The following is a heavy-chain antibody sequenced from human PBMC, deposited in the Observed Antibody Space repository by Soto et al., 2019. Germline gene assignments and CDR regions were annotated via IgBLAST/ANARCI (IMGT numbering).Heavy chain of an antibody. Sequence: HPGGSLRLSCAASGFSFSDYWMHWVRQAPGKGLVWVSRINPDGRIPSYADSVVRGRFTISRDNAKSTLYLQMNSLRAEDTAVYYCACSWRSGCSDETYSWGQGTLVTVSS. J-gene: IGHJ5*02. D-gene: IGHD6-19*01. V-gene: IGHV3-74*01. CDR2: INPDGRIP. CDR1: GFSFSDYW. CDR3: ACSWRSGCSDETYS.